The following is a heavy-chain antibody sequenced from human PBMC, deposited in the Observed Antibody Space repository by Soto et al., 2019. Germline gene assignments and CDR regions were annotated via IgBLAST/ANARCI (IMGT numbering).Heavy chain of an antibody. D-gene: IGHD3-16*01. V-gene: IGHV3-53*01. J-gene: IGHJ4*02. CDR3: AKGDFDS. CDR2: IFSGGNT. CDR1: GGSISSSSNY. Sequence: PSETLSLTCTVSGGSISSSSNYMSWVRQAPGKGLEWVAIIFSGGNTYHTDSVKSRFTVSSNNSKNTLELQMNTLSAEDTAVYYCAKGDFDSWGQGTLVTVSS.